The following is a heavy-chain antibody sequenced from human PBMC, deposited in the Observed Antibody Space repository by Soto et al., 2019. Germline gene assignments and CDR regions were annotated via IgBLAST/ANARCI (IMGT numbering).Heavy chain of an antibody. Sequence: EVPVLESGGGLVQPGGSLRLSCEGSGFTVSSHAMTWIRQAPGKGPEWVSTVTADGGTYYAASVKGRFAMSRDTSENTLYLQMNSLGAEDTAAYYCAPHVSCSGGSCQYDAFAIRGQGTMVTVSS. CDR1: GFTVSSHA. CDR3: APHVSCSGGSCQYDAFAI. V-gene: IGHV3-23*01. J-gene: IGHJ3*02. D-gene: IGHD2-15*01. CDR2: VTADGGT.